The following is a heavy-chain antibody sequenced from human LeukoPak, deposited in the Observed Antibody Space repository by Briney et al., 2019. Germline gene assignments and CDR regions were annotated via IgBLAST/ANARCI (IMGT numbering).Heavy chain of an antibody. CDR2: INPSGGNT. V-gene: IGHV1-46*01. J-gene: IGHJ3*02. CDR1: GYTFTSYY. Sequence: ASVKVSCKASGYTFTSYYIHWVRQAPGQGLEWMGIINPSGGNTNYAQKFQGRVTMTRDTSISTAYMELNRLTSDDTAVYYCSSRVGSSAGTAAFDIWGQGTMVTVSS. CDR3: SSRVGSSAGTAAFDI. D-gene: IGHD6-6*01.